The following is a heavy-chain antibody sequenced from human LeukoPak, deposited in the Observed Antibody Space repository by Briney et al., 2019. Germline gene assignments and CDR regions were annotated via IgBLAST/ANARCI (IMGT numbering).Heavy chain of an antibody. CDR1: GGTFSSYA. Sequence: SVKVSCKASGGTFSSYAISWVRQAPGQGLEWMGRIIPIFGTANYAQKFQGRVTITTDESTSTAYMELSSLRSEDTAVYYCARDQVGLLWFGEPGYWGQGTPVTVSS. CDR2: IIPIFGTA. V-gene: IGHV1-69*05. D-gene: IGHD3-10*01. J-gene: IGHJ4*02. CDR3: ARDQVGLLWFGEPGY.